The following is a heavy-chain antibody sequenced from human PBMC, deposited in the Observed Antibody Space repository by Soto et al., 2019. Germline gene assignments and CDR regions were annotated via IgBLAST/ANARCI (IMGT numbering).Heavy chain of an antibody. J-gene: IGHJ6*02. CDR2: IKQDGSEK. CDR1: GFTFSSYW. D-gene: IGHD3-3*01. V-gene: IGHV3-7*05. CDR3: ARVSVLRFLEWLRYYYGMDV. Sequence: GGSLRLSCAASGFTFSSYWMSWVRQAPGKGLEWVANIKQDGSEKYYVDSVKGRFTISRDNAKNSLYLQMNSLRAEDTAVYYCARVSVLRFLEWLRYYYGMDVWGQGTTVTVSS.